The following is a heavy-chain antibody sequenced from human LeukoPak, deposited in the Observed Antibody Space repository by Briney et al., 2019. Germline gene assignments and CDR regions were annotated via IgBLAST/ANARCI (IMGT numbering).Heavy chain of an antibody. D-gene: IGHD6-6*01. V-gene: IGHV4-61*02. Sequence: PSQTLSLTCTVSGGSISSGSYYWSWIRQPAGKGLEWIGRIYTSGSTNYNPSLKSRVTISVDTSRNQFSLKLSSVTAADTAVYYCARDLGVAARRGYYYYMDVWGKGTTVTVSS. J-gene: IGHJ6*03. CDR2: IYTSGST. CDR1: GGSISSGSYY. CDR3: ARDLGVAARRGYYYYMDV.